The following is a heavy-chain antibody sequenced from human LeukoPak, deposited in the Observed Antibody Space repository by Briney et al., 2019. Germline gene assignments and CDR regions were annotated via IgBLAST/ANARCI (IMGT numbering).Heavy chain of an antibody. V-gene: IGHV3-66*01. CDR1: GFTVSSNY. J-gene: IGHJ4*02. CDR2: IYSGGST. Sequence: SGGSLRLSCAASGFTVSSNYMSWVRQAPGKGLEWVSVIYSGGSTYYADSVRGRFTISRDNSKNTLYLQMNSLRAEDTAVYYCARYSSGWYPFDYWGQGTLVTVSS. CDR3: ARYSSGWYPFDY. D-gene: IGHD6-19*01.